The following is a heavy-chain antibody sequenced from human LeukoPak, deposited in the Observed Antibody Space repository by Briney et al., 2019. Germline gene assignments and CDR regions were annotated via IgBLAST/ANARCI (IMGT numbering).Heavy chain of an antibody. Sequence: QSGGSLRLSCAASGFTFSSYAMSWVRQAPGKGLEWVSAISGSGGSTYYADSVKGRFTISRDNSKNTLYLQMNSLRAEDTAVYHCAKSNDSPYYYYGMDVWGQGTTVTVSS. CDR1: GFTFSSYA. V-gene: IGHV3-23*01. CDR2: ISGSGGST. J-gene: IGHJ6*02. D-gene: IGHD3-22*01. CDR3: AKSNDSPYYYYGMDV.